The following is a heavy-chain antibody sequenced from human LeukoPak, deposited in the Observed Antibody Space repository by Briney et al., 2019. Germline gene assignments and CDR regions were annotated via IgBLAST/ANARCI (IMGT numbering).Heavy chain of an antibody. V-gene: IGHV3-73*01. CDR1: GFTFSGSA. J-gene: IGHJ4*02. Sequence: PGGSLRLSCAASGFTFSGSAMHWVRQASGKGLEWVCRIRSKANSYATAYAASVKGRFTISRDDSKNTAYLQMNSLKTEDTAVYYCTRLGITGTTGDWGQGTLVTVSS. D-gene: IGHD1-7*01. CDR2: IRSKANSYAT. CDR3: TRLGITGTTGD.